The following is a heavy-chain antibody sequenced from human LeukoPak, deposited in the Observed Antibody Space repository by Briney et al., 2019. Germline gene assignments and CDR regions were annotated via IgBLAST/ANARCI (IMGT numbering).Heavy chain of an antibody. CDR2: ISWNSGSI. V-gene: IGHV3-9*01. D-gene: IGHD6-19*01. J-gene: IGHJ6*02. CDR1: GFTFDDYA. Sequence: SGGSLRLSCAASGFTFDDYAMPWVRQAPGKGLEWVSGISWNSGSIGYADSVKGRFTISRDNAKNSLYLQMNNLRAEDTALYYCAKGLDYYYGMDVWGQGTTVTVSS. CDR3: AKGLDYYYGMDV.